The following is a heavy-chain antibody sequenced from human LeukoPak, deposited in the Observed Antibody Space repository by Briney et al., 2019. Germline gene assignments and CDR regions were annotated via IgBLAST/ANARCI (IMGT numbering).Heavy chain of an antibody. D-gene: IGHD6-13*01. Sequence: PGGSLRLSCAASGFTFSSYAMHWVRQAPGKWLEWVAVISYDGSNKYYADSVKGRFTISRDNSKNTLYLQMNSLRAEDTAVYYCAKAGSLIWQQLVPAYFDYWGQGTLVTVSS. CDR2: ISYDGSNK. CDR3: AKAGSLIWQQLVPAYFDY. J-gene: IGHJ4*02. V-gene: IGHV3-30*04. CDR1: GFTFSSYA.